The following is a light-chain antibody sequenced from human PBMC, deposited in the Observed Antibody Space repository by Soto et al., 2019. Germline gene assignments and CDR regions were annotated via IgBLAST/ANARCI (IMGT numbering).Light chain of an antibody. CDR2: DAS. CDR3: QQRSNWTPCA. Sequence: EIVLTQSPATLSLSPGERATLSCRASQSVSSYLAWYQQKPGQAPRLLIYDASNRATGIPARFSGSGSGTDLPLTISSIEPEAFAVYYCQQRSNWTPCAFGQGTKVGI. J-gene: IGKJ1*01. V-gene: IGKV3-11*01. CDR1: QSVSSY.